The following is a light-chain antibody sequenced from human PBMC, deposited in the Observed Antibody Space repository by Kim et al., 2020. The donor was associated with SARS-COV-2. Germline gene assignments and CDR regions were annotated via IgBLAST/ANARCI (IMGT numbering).Light chain of an antibody. CDR1: QRVSRTC. J-gene: IGKJ1*01. CDR2: GKS. Sequence: PGDRAPLSCRASQRVSRTCVAWNQQKPAQAPRLLIYGKSPRAAGIPGRFSGSGSGTKYPLPINRLEPEDFAIYYCQQFGSSRTWTFGQGTKVDIK. V-gene: IGKV3-20*01. CDR3: QQFGSSRTWT.